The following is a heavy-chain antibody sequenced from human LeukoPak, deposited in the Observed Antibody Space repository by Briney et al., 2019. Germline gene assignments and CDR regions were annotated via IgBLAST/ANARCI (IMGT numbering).Heavy chain of an antibody. CDR3: ARERAAAGVNWFDP. CDR1: GYTFTSYG. D-gene: IGHD6-13*01. J-gene: IGHJ5*02. V-gene: IGHV1-18*01. CDR2: ISAYNGNT. Sequence: ASVKVSCKASGYTFTSYGISWVRQAPGQGLEWMGWISAYNGNTNYAQKLQGRVTMTRDTSTSTVYMELSSLRSEDTAVYYCARERAAAGVNWFDPWGQGTLVTVSS.